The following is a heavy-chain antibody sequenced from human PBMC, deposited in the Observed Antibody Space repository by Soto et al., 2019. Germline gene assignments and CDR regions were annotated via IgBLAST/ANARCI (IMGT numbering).Heavy chain of an antibody. CDR1: GFTFSSYG. J-gene: IGHJ6*02. Sequence: QVQLVESGGGVVQPGRSLRLSCAASGFTFSSYGMHWVRQAPGKGLEWVAVIWYDGSNKYYADSVKGRFTISRDNSKNTLYLQMNSLRAEDKAVYYCARDRWNFNLGYYYSYGMDVWGQGTTVTVSS. D-gene: IGHD1-7*01. CDR2: IWYDGSNK. CDR3: ARDRWNFNLGYYYSYGMDV. V-gene: IGHV3-33*01.